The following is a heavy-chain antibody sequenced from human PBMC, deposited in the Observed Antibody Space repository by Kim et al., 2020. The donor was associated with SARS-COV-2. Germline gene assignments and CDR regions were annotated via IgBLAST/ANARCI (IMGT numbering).Heavy chain of an antibody. D-gene: IGHD3-22*01. CDR2: IKSKTDGGTK. V-gene: IGHV3-15*01. Sequence: GGSLRLSCAASGFTFSNAWMSWVRQAPGKGLEWVGRIKSKTDGGTKDYAAPVKGRFTISRDDSKNTLYLQMNSLKTEDTAVYYCTTVFRGVTMIGYYWGQGTLVTVSS. CDR1: GFTFSNAW. J-gene: IGHJ4*02. CDR3: TTVFRGVTMIGYY.